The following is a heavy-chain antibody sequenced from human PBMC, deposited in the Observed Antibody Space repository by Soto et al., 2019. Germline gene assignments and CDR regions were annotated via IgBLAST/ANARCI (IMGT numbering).Heavy chain of an antibody. CDR2: IKQDGSEM. D-gene: IGHD1-20*01. V-gene: IGHV3-7*01. J-gene: IGHJ4*02. CDR1: GFIFSSYW. Sequence: PGGSLRLSGAASGFIFSSYWMSWVRQAPGKGPEWVANIKQDGSEMYYVDYVKGRFTISRDNAKNSLYLQMNSLRAEDTALYYCARGHIRSASLFDYWGQGTLVTVSS. CDR3: ARGHIRSASLFDY.